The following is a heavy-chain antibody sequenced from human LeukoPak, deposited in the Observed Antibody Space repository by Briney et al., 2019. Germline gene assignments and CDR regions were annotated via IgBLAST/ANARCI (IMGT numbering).Heavy chain of an antibody. J-gene: IGHJ4*02. CDR1: GYTFTSYY. D-gene: IGHD3-10*01. CDR3: ARDRRNYYGSGSQNRALGY. CDR2: INPSGGST. Sequence: ASVKVSCKASGYTFTSYYMHWVRQAPGQGLEWMGIINPSGGSTSYAQKFQGRVTMTRDMSTSTVYMELSSLRSDDTAVYYCARDRRNYYGSGSQNRALGYWGQGTLVTVSS. V-gene: IGHV1-46*01.